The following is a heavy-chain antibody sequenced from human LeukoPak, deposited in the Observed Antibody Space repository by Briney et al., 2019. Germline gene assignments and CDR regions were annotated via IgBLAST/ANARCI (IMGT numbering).Heavy chain of an antibody. Sequence: PGGSLRLSCAASGFTFSSYAMSWVRQAAGKGLEWVSAISGSGGSTYYADSVKGRFTISRDNSKNTLYLQMNSLRAADTAVYYCRSYNSQGDYWGQGTLVTVSS. V-gene: IGHV3-23*01. CDR1: GFTFSSYA. D-gene: IGHD1-1*01. CDR3: RSYNSQGDY. CDR2: ISGSGGST. J-gene: IGHJ4*02.